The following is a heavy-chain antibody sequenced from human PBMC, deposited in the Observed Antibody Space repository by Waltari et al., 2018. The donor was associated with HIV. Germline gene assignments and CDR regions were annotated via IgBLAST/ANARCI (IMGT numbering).Heavy chain of an antibody. CDR3: AAQYYIRSGSYYHAFDM. Sequence: QMQLVQSGPEVKKPGTSVKVSCKASGFTFSSSAVQWVRQDRGQGLEWIGWIAVGSGNTNYAQKFQERVTITRDMSTRTAYMELSSLRSEDTAVYYCAAQYYIRSGSYYHAFDMWGQGTMVTVSS. J-gene: IGHJ3*02. V-gene: IGHV1-58*01. CDR2: IAVGSGNT. D-gene: IGHD3-10*01. CDR1: GFTFSSSA.